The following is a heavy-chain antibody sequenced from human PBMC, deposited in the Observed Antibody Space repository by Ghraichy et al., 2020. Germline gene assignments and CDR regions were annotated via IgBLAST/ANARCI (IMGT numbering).Heavy chain of an antibody. Sequence: GGSLRLSCAASGFTFSSYGMHWVLQAPGKGLEWVSVIWYDGSNKYFADSVKGRFTISRDNSKNTLYLQMNSLRAEDTAVYYCARHPFTKYIAAAAEYFQHWGQGTLVTVSS. CDR3: ARHPFTKYIAAAAEYFQH. CDR2: IWYDGSNK. CDR1: GFTFSSYG. V-gene: IGHV3-33*08. J-gene: IGHJ1*01. D-gene: IGHD6-13*01.